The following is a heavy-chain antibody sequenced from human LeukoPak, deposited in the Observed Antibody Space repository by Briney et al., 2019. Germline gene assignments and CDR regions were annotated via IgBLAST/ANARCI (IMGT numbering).Heavy chain of an antibody. V-gene: IGHV3-21*01. D-gene: IGHD2-2*01. J-gene: IGHJ4*02. CDR1: GFTFSTYN. CDR3: ARPQFTTSWDFDY. Sequence: GGSLRLSCAASGFTFSTYNMNWVRQAPGKGLEWVSSISCRSSAIYYADSVKGRFTVSRDNAKNSLYLQMNSLRAEDTAVYFCARPQFTTSWDFDYWGQGALVTVSS. CDR2: ISCRSSAI.